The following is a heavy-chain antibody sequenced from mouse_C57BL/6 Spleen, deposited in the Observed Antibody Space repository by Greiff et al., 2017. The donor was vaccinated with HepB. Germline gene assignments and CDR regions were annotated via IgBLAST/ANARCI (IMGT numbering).Heavy chain of an antibody. CDR1: GYAFSSYW. V-gene: IGHV1-80*01. CDR3: AREEVTGTRAMDY. CDR2: IYPGDGDT. Sequence: VQLQQSGAELVKPGASVKISCKASGYAFSSYWMNWVKQRPGKGLEWIGQIYPGDGDTNYNGKFKGKATLTADKSSSTAYMQRSSLTSEDSAVYFCAREEVTGTRAMDYWGQGTSVTVSS. J-gene: IGHJ4*01. D-gene: IGHD4-1*01.